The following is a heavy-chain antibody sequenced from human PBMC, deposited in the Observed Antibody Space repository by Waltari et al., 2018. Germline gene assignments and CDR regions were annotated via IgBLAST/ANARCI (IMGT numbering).Heavy chain of an antibody. V-gene: IGHV4-39*07. J-gene: IGHJ3*02. Sequence: QLQLQESGPGLVKPSETLSLTCTVSGGSISSSSYYWGWIRQPPGKGLEWIGSIYYSGSTNHTPSLKSRVPISVDTSKNQFSLKLSSVTAADTAVYYCARDGRGSSGWYLDAFDIWGQGTMVTVSS. CDR1: GGSISSSSYY. D-gene: IGHD6-19*01. CDR3: ARDGRGSSGWYLDAFDI. CDR2: IYYSGST.